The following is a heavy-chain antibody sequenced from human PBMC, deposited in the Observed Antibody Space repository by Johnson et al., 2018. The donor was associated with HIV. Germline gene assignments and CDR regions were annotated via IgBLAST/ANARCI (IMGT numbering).Heavy chain of an antibody. CDR3: ARWGVVTPHAFDI. V-gene: IGHV3-33*01. J-gene: IGHJ3*02. CDR1: GFTFSSYG. CDR2: IWYDGSNK. Sequence: VQLVESGGGVVQPGRSLRLSCAASGFTFSSYGMHWVRQAPGKGLEWVAVIWYDGSNKYYADSVKGRFTISRDNSKNTLYLQMNSLRAEDTAVYYCARWGVVTPHAFDIWGQGTMVTVSS. D-gene: IGHD4-23*01.